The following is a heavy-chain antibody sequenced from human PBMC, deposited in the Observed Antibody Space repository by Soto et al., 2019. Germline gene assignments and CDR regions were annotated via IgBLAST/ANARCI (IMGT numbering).Heavy chain of an antibody. CDR2: FDPEHDET. J-gene: IGHJ6*02. Sequence: GASVKVSCKVSGYTLTELSAHWVRQTPGKGLEWMGGFDPEHDETVYAQKFQGRVTMTEDTPTDTAYMELSSLRSEDTAVYYCATLKINYYYYYGMDVWGQGTTVTVSS. CDR1: GYTLTELS. V-gene: IGHV1-24*01. CDR3: ATLKINYYYYYGMDV.